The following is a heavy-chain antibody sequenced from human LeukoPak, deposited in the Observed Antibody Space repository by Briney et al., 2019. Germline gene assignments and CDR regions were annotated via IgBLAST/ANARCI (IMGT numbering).Heavy chain of an antibody. CDR3: VIWDY. V-gene: IGHV3-23*01. Sequence: GKGLEWVSAISGSGGSTYYADSVKGRFAISRDNSKNTLYLQMNSLRAEDTAVYYCVIWDYWGQGTLVTVSS. CDR2: ISGSGGST. D-gene: IGHD3-16*01. J-gene: IGHJ4*02.